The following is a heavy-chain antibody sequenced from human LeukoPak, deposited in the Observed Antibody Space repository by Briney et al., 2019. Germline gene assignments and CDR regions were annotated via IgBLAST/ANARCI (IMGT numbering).Heavy chain of an antibody. CDR2: INPSGGST. Sequence: DSVKVSCKASGYTFTTDYIHWVRQAPGQGLEWMGIINPSGGSTTYAQKFQGRVIMTGDTPTSTVYMELRSLRSEDTAVYYCARARGSGSYYGHDYYYYYYMDVWGQGTTVTVSS. CDR3: ARARGSGSYYGHDYYYYYYMDV. V-gene: IGHV1-46*01. J-gene: IGHJ6*03. D-gene: IGHD3-10*01. CDR1: GYTFTTDY.